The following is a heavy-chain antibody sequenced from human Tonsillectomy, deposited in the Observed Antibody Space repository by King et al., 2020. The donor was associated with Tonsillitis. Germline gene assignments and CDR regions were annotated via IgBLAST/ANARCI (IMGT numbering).Heavy chain of an antibody. J-gene: IGHJ4*02. CDR1: GGSISSGGYY. D-gene: IGHD3-22*01. CDR2: IYYSGST. Sequence: VQLQESGPGLVKPSQTLSLTCTVSGGSISSGGYYWSCIRQHPGKGLEWIGYIYYSGSTYYNPSLKSRVTISVDTPKNQFSLKLSSVTAAHTAVYYCARDMGYYDSSGYVGYFDYWGQGSLVTVSS. CDR3: ARDMGYYDSSGYVGYFDY. V-gene: IGHV4-31*03.